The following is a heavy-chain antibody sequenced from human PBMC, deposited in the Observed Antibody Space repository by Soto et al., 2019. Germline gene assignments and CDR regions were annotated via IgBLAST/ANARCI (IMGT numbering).Heavy chain of an antibody. Sequence: QVQLVQSGAEVKKPGSSVKVSCKASGGTFSSYTISWVRQAPGQGLEWMGRIIPILGIANYAQKFQGRVTITADKSTSTAYMERSSLRSEDTAVYYCAGTGGYSNSRGMLGWFDPWGQGTLVTVSS. V-gene: IGHV1-69*02. D-gene: IGHD4-4*01. CDR1: GGTFSSYT. J-gene: IGHJ5*02. CDR3: AGTGGYSNSRGMLGWFDP. CDR2: IIPILGIA.